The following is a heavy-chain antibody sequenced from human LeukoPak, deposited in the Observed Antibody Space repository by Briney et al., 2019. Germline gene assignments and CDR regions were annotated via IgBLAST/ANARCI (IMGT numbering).Heavy chain of an antibody. V-gene: IGHV4-39*01. Sequence: SETLSLTCIVSGGSINNHYWTWIRQPPGKGLQWIGTVYYSGSTYYNPSLKSRVTISIVTSKNHFPLKLTSVTAADTAVYYCARQLYNSGYFTPHWFDPWGQGTLVTVSS. CDR3: ARQLYNSGYFTPHWFDP. CDR1: GGSINNHY. D-gene: IGHD3-22*01. CDR2: VYYSGST. J-gene: IGHJ5*02.